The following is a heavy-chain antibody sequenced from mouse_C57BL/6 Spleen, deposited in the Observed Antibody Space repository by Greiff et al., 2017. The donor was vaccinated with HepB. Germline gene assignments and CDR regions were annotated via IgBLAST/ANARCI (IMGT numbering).Heavy chain of an antibody. CDR3: ARGGTTVPDY. D-gene: IGHD1-1*01. Sequence: EVKVEESGPELVKPGASVKISCKASGYSFTGYYMNWVKQSPEKSLEWIGEINPSTGGTTYNQKFKAKATLTVDKSSSTAYMQLKSLTSEDSAVYYCARGGTTVPDYWGQGTTLTVSS. V-gene: IGHV1-42*01. CDR1: GYSFTGYY. J-gene: IGHJ2*01. CDR2: INPSTGGT.